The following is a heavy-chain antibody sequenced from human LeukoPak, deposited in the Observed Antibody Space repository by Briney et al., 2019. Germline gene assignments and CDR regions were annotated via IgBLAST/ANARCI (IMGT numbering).Heavy chain of an antibody. V-gene: IGHV3-21*01. J-gene: IGHJ4*02. Sequence: GGSLRLSCAASGFTFSSYSMNWVRQAPGKGLEWVSSISSSSSYIYYADSVKGRFTISRDNAKNSLYLQMNSLRAEDTAVYYCARDAESGYTLGDFDYWGQGTLVTVSS. CDR3: ARDAESGYTLGDFDY. D-gene: IGHD3-3*01. CDR2: ISSSSSYI. CDR1: GFTFSSYS.